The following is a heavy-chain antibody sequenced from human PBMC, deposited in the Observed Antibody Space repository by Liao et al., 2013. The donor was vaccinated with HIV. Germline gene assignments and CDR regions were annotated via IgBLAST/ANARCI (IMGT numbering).Heavy chain of an antibody. D-gene: IGHD1-7*01. V-gene: IGHV4-4*07. Sequence: QVQLQESGPGLVKPSETLSLTCTVSGGSISSYYWNWVRQSAGKGLEWIGRVHASGTTIYNPSLNSRVTMSVDTSKNQFSLKLSSVTAADTAVYYCARYRRDNTNYDFDYWGQGTLVTVSS. CDR1: GGSISSYY. J-gene: IGHJ4*02. CDR3: ARYRRDNTNYDFDY. CDR2: VHASGTT.